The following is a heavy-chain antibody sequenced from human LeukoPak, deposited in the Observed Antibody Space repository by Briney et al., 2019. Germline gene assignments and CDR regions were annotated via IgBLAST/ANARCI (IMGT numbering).Heavy chain of an antibody. CDR1: GFIISGYP. CDR2: ISYDGSNK. Sequence: PGGSLRLSCAASGFIISGYPMHWVRQGPGKGLEWMAVISYDGSNKYYPDSVKGRFTISRDNSKNTLYLQMNSLRAEDTAVYYCARGMSLYGDFDYWGQGTLFTVSS. D-gene: IGHD4-17*01. V-gene: IGHV3-30*04. CDR3: ARGMSLYGDFDY. J-gene: IGHJ4*02.